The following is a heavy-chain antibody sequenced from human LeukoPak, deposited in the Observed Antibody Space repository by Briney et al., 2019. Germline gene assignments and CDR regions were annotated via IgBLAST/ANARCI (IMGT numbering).Heavy chain of an antibody. Sequence: PSETLSLTCTVSGGSISSYYWSWIRQPPGKGLEWIGYIYYSGSTNYNPSLKSRVTISVDTSKNQFSLKLSSVTAADTAVYYCAREGLRFGELFELGWFDPWGQGTLVTVSS. D-gene: IGHD3-10*01. V-gene: IGHV4-59*01. J-gene: IGHJ5*02. CDR2: IYYSGST. CDR3: AREGLRFGELFELGWFDP. CDR1: GGSISSYY.